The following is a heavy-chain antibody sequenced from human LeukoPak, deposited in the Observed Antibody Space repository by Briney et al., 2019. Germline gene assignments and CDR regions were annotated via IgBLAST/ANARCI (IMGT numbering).Heavy chain of an antibody. D-gene: IGHD3-3*01. CDR1: GFTFDDYA. CDR3: AKDRYYDFWSGYLFDY. V-gene: IGHV3-9*03. Sequence: GRSLRLSCAASGFTFDDYAMHWVRQAPGKGLEWVSGISWNIGNTGYADSVKGRFTISRDNAKNSLYLQMNSMRAEDMALYYCAKDRYYDFWSGYLFDYWGQGTLVTVSS. J-gene: IGHJ4*02. CDR2: ISWNIGNT.